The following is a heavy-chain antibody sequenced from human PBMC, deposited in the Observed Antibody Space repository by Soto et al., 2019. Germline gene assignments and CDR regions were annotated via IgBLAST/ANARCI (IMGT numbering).Heavy chain of an antibody. D-gene: IGHD1-26*01. CDR2: INPNSGGT. V-gene: IGHV1-2*04. CDR3: ARERGSYPNPPYYYYGMDV. J-gene: IGHJ6*02. Sequence: ASVKVSCKASGYTFTAYYMHWVRQAPGQGLEWMGWINPNSGGTNYAQKFQGWVTMTRATSISTAYMELSRLRSDDTAVYYCARERGSYPNPPYYYYGMDVWGQGTTVTVSS. CDR1: GYTFTAYY.